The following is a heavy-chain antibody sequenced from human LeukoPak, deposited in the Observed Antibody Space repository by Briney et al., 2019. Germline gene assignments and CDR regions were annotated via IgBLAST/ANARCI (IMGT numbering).Heavy chain of an antibody. D-gene: IGHD6-13*01. J-gene: IGHJ3*02. CDR2: INPNNGGT. Sequence: ASVKVSCKASGYTFTGYYLHWVRQAPGQGLEWAVWINPNNGGTNYAQTFQGRVTMTRDTSISTAYMELSRLRFDDTAVYYCARGGSRSSGAFDISGQGTMVTVSS. V-gene: IGHV1-2*02. CDR3: ARGGSRSSGAFDI. CDR1: GYTFTGYY.